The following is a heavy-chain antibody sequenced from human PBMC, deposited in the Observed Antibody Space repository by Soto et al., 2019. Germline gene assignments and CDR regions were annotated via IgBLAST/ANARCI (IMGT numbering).Heavy chain of an antibody. CDR3: AKSVYNWNDGFFDY. Sequence: QVQLVESGGGVVQPGRSLRLSCAASGFTFSTYGMQWVRQAPCKGLEWVAVISYDGNNKYYADSVKGRFTISRDNSKNTLYLQMSSLRAEDTAVYYCAKSVYNWNDGFFDYWGQGTLVTVSS. CDR1: GFTFSTYG. V-gene: IGHV3-30*18. D-gene: IGHD1-1*01. J-gene: IGHJ4*02. CDR2: ISYDGNNK.